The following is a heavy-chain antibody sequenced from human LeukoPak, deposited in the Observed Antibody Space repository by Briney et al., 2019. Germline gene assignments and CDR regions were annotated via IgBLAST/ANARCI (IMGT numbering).Heavy chain of an antibody. D-gene: IGHD1-26*01. Sequence: SETLSLTCAVSGYSISSGYYWGWIRQPPGKGLEWIGSIYHSGSTYYNPSLKSRVTISVDTSKNQFSLKLSSVTAADTAVYYCARGRSGSYRFDAFDIWGQGTMVIVSS. CDR3: ARGRSGSYRFDAFDI. CDR1: GYSISSGYY. CDR2: IYHSGST. V-gene: IGHV4-38-2*01. J-gene: IGHJ3*02.